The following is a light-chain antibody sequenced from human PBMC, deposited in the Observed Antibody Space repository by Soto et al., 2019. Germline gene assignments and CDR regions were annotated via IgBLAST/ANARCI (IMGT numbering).Light chain of an antibody. Sequence: QSVLTQPPSESGSPGQSVAISCTGTSSDVGAYNYVFWYQHHPGKAPKLIIFDVNKRPSGVPDRFSGSKSGNTASLTISGLQPDDEADYHCCSFAGTNNVAPYVSGPGANGTVL. J-gene: IGLJ1*01. CDR3: CSFAGTNNVAPYV. V-gene: IGLV2-11*01. CDR1: SSDVGAYNY. CDR2: DVN.